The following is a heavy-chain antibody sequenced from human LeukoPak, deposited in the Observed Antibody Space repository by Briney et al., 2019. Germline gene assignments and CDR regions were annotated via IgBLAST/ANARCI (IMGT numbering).Heavy chain of an antibody. Sequence: SVKVSCRASGGTFSSYAISWVRQAPGQGLEWMGGIIPMFGTTNYAQKFQGRVTITADESTSTAYVELSSLRSEDTAIYYCARDTVASLDYWGQGTLVTVSS. CDR3: ARDTVASLDY. D-gene: IGHD6-19*01. CDR2: IIPMFGTT. CDR1: GGTFSSYA. J-gene: IGHJ4*02. V-gene: IGHV1-69*13.